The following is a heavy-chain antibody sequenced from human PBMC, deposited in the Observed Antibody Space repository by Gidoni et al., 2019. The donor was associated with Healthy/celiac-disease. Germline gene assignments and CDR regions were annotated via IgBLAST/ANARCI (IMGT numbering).Heavy chain of an antibody. V-gene: IGHV4-30-2*01. D-gene: IGHD3-22*01. CDR2: IYHSGST. CDR1: GGSISSGGYS. CDR3: ARAERGNSRGAFDI. J-gene: IGHJ3*02. Sequence: QLQLQESGSGLVKPSQTLSLTCAVSGGSISSGGYSWSWIRQPPGKGLEWIGYIYHSGSTYYNPSLKSRVTISVDRSKNQFSLKLSSVTAADTAVYYCARAERGNSRGAFDIWGQGTMVTVSS.